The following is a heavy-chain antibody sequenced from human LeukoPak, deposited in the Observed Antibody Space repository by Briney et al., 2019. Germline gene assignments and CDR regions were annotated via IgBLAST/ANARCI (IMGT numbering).Heavy chain of an antibody. J-gene: IGHJ5*02. V-gene: IGHV3-30*02. CDR1: GFTFSSYG. D-gene: IGHD6-13*01. Sequence: GGSLRLSCAASGFTFSSYGMHWVRQAPGKGLEWVAFIRYDGSNKYYADSVKGRFTISRDNSKNTLYLQMNSLRAEDTAVYYXXXXXXXXXXIAAAGRGRWFDPWGQGTLVTVSS. CDR3: XXXXXXXXXIAAAGRGRWFDP. CDR2: IRYDGSNK.